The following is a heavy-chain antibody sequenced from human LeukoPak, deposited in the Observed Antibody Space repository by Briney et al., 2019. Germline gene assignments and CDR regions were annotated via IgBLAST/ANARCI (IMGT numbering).Heavy chain of an antibody. J-gene: IGHJ6*02. CDR1: GFTFNSYW. CDR3: ARGGGLDV. D-gene: IGHD3-16*01. Sequence: GGSLRLSCAASGFTFNSYWMNWARQAPGKGLEWVASINHNGNVNYYVDSVKGRFTISRDNAKNSPYLQMSNLRAEDTAVYFCARGGGLDVWGQGATVTVSS. V-gene: IGHV3-7*03. CDR2: INHNGNVN.